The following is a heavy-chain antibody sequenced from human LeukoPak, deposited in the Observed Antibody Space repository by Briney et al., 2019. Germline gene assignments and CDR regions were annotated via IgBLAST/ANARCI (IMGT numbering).Heavy chain of an antibody. CDR3: ARGYDPPPYYYYYGMDV. Sequence: ASVKVSCKASGYTFTGYYMHWVRHAPGQGLEWMGVINPNSGGTNDAQKFQGGGTMTTDTSISTASMELSSLRSDDTAVYYCARGYDPPPYYYYYGMDVWGQGTTVTVSS. CDR2: INPNSGGT. CDR1: GYTFTGYY. J-gene: IGHJ6*02. D-gene: IGHD3-3*01. V-gene: IGHV1-2*02.